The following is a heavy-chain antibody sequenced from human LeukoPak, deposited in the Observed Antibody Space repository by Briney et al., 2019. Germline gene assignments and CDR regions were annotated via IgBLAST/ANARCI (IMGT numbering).Heavy chain of an antibody. CDR2: INPNSGGT. CDR3: ARDCDYGDYGPLDAFDI. J-gene: IGHJ3*02. Sequence: EASVKVSCKASGYTFTGYYMHWVRQAPGQGLEWMGWINPNSGGTNYAQKFQGRVTMTRDTSISTAYMELSRLRSDDTAVYYCARDCDYGDYGPLDAFDIWGQGTMVTVSS. V-gene: IGHV1-2*02. D-gene: IGHD4-17*01. CDR1: GYTFTGYY.